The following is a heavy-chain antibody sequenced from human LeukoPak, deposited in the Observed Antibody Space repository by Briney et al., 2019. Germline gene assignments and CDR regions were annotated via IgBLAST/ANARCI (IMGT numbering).Heavy chain of an antibody. CDR2: IGTAGDT. Sequence: GGSLRLSCAASGFTFSSYDMHWVRQATGKGLEWVSAIGTAGDTYYPGSVKGRFTISRENAKNSLYLQMNSLRAGDTAVYYCARGTHPGIAAAGNDWYFDLWGRGTLVTVSS. CDR3: ARGTHPGIAAAGNDWYFDL. V-gene: IGHV3-13*01. D-gene: IGHD6-13*01. J-gene: IGHJ2*01. CDR1: GFTFSSYD.